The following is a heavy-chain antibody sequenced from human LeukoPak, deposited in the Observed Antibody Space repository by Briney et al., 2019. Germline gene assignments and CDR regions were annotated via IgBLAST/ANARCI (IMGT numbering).Heavy chain of an antibody. CDR2: IFHSGST. V-gene: IGHV4-4*02. Sequence: GTLSLTCAVSGGSISSSYWWSCVRQPPGKGLEWIGEIFHSGSTNYKPSLKSRVTISVDKSKNQFSLKLSSVTAADTAVYYCARPMVRGVIRAFDIWGQGTMVTVSS. CDR3: ARPMVRGVIRAFDI. CDR1: GGSISSSYW. D-gene: IGHD3-10*01. J-gene: IGHJ3*02.